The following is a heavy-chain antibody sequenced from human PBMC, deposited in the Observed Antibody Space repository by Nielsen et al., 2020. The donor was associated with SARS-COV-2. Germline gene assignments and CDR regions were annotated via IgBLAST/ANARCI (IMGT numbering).Heavy chain of an antibody. D-gene: IGHD6-13*01. Sequence: GESLKISCAASGFTFSGSSMHWVRQASGKGLEWIGRIRSKANIYATAYAASVKGRFTISRDDSKNTAYLQMNSLRTEDTAIYHCTRVNPISGSWFDAFDIWGQGTLVTVSS. CDR2: IRSKANIYAT. J-gene: IGHJ3*02. V-gene: IGHV3-73*01. CDR3: TRVNPISGSWFDAFDI. CDR1: GFTFSGSS.